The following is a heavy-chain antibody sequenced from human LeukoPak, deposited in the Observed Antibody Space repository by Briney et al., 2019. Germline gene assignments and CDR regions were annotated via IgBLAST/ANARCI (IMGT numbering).Heavy chain of an antibody. CDR2: INHSGST. CDR3: ARLKYYYGSGSYYYYYYYMDV. J-gene: IGHJ6*03. CDR1: GGSFSGYY. Sequence: SETLSLTCAVYGGSFSGYYWSWIRQPPGKGLEWIGEINHSGSTNYNPSLKSRVTISVDTSKNQFSLKLSSVTAADTAVYYCARLKYYYGSGSYYYYYYYMDVWGKGTTVTVSS. V-gene: IGHV4-34*01. D-gene: IGHD3-10*01.